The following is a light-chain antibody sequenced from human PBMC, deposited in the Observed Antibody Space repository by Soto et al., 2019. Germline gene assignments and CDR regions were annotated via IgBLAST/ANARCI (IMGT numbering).Light chain of an antibody. J-gene: IGKJ5*01. V-gene: IGKV3-11*01. CDR1: QSVSSY. CDR2: DAS. CDR3: QQRSNWLVT. Sequence: EIVLTQSPATLSLSPGERATLSCRASQSVSSYLAWYQHKPGQAPRLLIYDASNRATGIPARFSGSGSETDFTLTISSLEPEEFAVYYCQQRSNWLVTFGQGTRLEIK.